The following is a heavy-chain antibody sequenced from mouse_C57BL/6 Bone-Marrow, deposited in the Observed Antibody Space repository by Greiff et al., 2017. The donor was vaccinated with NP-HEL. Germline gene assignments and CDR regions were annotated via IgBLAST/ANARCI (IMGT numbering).Heavy chain of an antibody. J-gene: IGHJ4*01. Sequence: QVQLQQPGAELVKPGASVKLSCKASGYTFTSYWMHWVKQRPGQGLEWIGMIHPNSGSTNYNEKFKSKATLTVDKSSSTAYMQLSSLTSEDSAVYYCARVYYYGTRGYAMDYWGQGTSVTVSS. CDR2: IHPNSGST. CDR3: ARVYYYGTRGYAMDY. V-gene: IGHV1-64*01. CDR1: GYTFTSYW. D-gene: IGHD1-1*01.